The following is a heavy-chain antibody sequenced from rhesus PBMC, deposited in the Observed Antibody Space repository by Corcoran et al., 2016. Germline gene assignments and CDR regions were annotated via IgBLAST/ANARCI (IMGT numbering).Heavy chain of an antibody. CDR3: AIGVAAAGTGVGY. CDR1: GASITSSNW. Sequence: QVQLQESGPAVVKPSETLSLTCAGAGASITSSNWWRWIRQSPGKGLERIGGIHASAGSTEYNPSLKSRVAISRDTSKNQFSLSLGSVTAADTAVYYCAIGVAAAGTGVGYWGQGVLVTVSS. V-gene: IGHV4-93*01. J-gene: IGHJ4*01. CDR2: IHASAGST. D-gene: IGHD6-31*01.